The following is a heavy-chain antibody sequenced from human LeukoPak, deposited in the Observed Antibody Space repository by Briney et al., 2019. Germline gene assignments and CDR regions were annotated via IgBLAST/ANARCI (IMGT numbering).Heavy chain of an antibody. V-gene: IGHV3-53*04. CDR1: GFTVSDNY. Sequence: PGGSLRLSCAASGFTVSDNYMSWVRQAPGEGVEWVSVFYSGGSIYYADSVKGRFTISRHNSKNTLYLQMNSLRTEDTAVYYCASGSRFDYWGQGTLVTVSS. CDR3: ASGSRFDY. D-gene: IGHD5/OR15-5a*01. CDR2: FYSGGSI. J-gene: IGHJ4*02.